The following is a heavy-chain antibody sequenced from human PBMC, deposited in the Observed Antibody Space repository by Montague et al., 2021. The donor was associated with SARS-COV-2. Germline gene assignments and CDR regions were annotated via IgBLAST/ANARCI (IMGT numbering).Heavy chain of an antibody. D-gene: IGHD6-6*01. V-gene: IGHV6-1*01. J-gene: IGHJ4*02. CDR2: TYYRSKWYN. CDR1: GDSVSSNTVA. Sequence: CAISGDSVSSNTVAWNWLRQSPSRGLEWLGRTYYRSKWYNDYAVSMQSRVTINPDTSKNQFSLHVNSVTPEDTAVYYCARDSEYSIDYWGRGLLVTVSS. CDR3: ARDSEYSIDY.